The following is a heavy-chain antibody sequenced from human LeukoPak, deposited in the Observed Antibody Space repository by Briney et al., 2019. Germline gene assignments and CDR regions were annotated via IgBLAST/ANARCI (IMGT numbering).Heavy chain of an antibody. CDR1: GXSISSYY. D-gene: IGHD3-3*01. CDR2: ISYGGST. V-gene: IGHV4-59*01. CDR3: ARGIFGMVLNAFDL. J-gene: IGHJ3*01. Sequence: SEPLSLTCTVSGXSISSYYWTWLRQPPGRGLEWVGYISYGGSTNYNPSLKSRDTTSVDTSTNQFSLKLSSVTAADTAVYYCARGIFGMVLNAFDLWGRGTMVTVSS.